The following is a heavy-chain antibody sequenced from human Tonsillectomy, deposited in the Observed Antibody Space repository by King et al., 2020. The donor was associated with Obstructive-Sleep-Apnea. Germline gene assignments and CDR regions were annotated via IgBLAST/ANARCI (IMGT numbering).Heavy chain of an antibody. CDR2: INHSGST. J-gene: IGHJ4*02. CDR3: ARGLAYCGGDCYRGLYYFDY. Sequence: VQLQQWGAGLLKPSETLSLTCAVYGGSFSGYYWSWIRQPPGKGLEWIGEINHSGSTNYNPSLKSRVTISVDTSKNQFSLKLSSVTAADTAVYYCARGLAYCGGDCYRGLYYFDYWGQGTLVTVSS. D-gene: IGHD2-21*02. V-gene: IGHV4-34*01. CDR1: GGSFSGYY.